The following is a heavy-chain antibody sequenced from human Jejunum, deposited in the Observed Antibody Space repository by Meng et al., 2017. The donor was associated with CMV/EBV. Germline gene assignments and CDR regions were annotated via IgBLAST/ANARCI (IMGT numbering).Heavy chain of an antibody. D-gene: IGHD2-2*01. J-gene: IGHJ4*02. V-gene: IGHV1-18*01. Sequence: QVQLLQSGAEVKKPGXSVKVSXEASGFIFTSYAISWVRQAPGQGLQYMGWISAYNGNTNYAQELQGRVTMTTDTSTSTAYMELRSLRFDDTAVYYCARFYCSSTSCPHVLFDYGGQGTLVTVSS. CDR1: GFIFTSYA. CDR2: ISAYNGNT. CDR3: ARFYCSSTSCPHVLFDY.